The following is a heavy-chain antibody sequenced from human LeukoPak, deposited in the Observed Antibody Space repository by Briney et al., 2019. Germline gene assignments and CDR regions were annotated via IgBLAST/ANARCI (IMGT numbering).Heavy chain of an antibody. D-gene: IGHD6-13*01. CDR1: GGSFSGYY. CDR3: ALYSSSWYGPPDDY. V-gene: IGHV4-34*01. CDR2: INHSGST. J-gene: IGHJ4*02. Sequence: SETLSLTCAVYGGSFSGYYWSWIRQPPGKGLEWIGEINHSGSTNYNPSLKSRVTISVDTSKNQFSLKLSSVTAADTAVYYCALYSSSWYGPPDDYWGQGTLVTVSS.